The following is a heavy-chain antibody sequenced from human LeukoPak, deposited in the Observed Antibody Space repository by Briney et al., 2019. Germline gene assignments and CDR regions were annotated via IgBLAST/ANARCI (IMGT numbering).Heavy chain of an antibody. D-gene: IGHD6-19*01. CDR1: GLTFSSYA. CDR3: AREWSSGWDNWFDP. J-gene: IGHJ5*02. Sequence: GGSLRLSCAASGLTFSSYAMSSVRQAPAKGLEWVSAISGSGGSTYYADSVKGRFTISRDNSKNTLYLQMNSLRAEDTAVYYCAREWSSGWDNWFDPWGQGTLVTVSS. CDR2: ISGSGGST. V-gene: IGHV3-23*01.